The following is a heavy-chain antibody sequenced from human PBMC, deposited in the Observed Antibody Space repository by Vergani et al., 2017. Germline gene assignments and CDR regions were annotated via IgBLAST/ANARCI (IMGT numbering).Heavy chain of an antibody. Sequence: QVQLQESGPGLVRPSQTLSLTCTVSGGSISSGSYYWSWFRQPAGKGLEWIGRFYTGGGTSYNPSLKSRVTISVDTSKNQFSLQLSSVTAADTAVYYCSRDPLYSTTWPFLLLDMDVWGQGTTVTVSS. J-gene: IGHJ6*02. CDR2: FYTGGGT. CDR1: GGSISSGSYY. V-gene: IGHV4-61*02. CDR3: SRDPLYSTTWPFLLLDMDV. D-gene: IGHD6-13*01.